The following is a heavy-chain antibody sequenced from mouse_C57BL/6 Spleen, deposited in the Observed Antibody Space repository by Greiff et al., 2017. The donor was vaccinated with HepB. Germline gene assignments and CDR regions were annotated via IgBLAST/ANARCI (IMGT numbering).Heavy chain of an antibody. D-gene: IGHD1-1*01. Sequence: EVQLQQSGPELVKPGASVKISCKASGYSFTDYNMHWVKQSNGKSLEWIGVINPNYGTTSYNQKFKGKATLTVDQSSSTAYMQLNSLTSEDSAVYYCARRNSSSFYWYFDVWGTGTTVTVSS. V-gene: IGHV1-39*01. CDR2: INPNYGTT. CDR3: ARRNSSSFYWYFDV. CDR1: GYSFTDYN. J-gene: IGHJ1*03.